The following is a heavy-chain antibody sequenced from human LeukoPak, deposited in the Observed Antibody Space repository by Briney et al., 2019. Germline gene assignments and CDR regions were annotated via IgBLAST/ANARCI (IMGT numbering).Heavy chain of an antibody. CDR3: ARGPNFGDYVDFLDS. CDR1: GFTFSSHW. CDR2: IKQGGSQK. V-gene: IGHV3-7*01. J-gene: IGHJ4*02. D-gene: IGHD4-17*01. Sequence: GGSLRLSCAASGFTFSSHWMTWVRLAPGKGLEWVANIKQGGSQKYYVDTVKGRFTISRDDAKSTLFLQMNNLRAEDSALYYCARGPNFGDYVDFLDSWGQGTLVTVSS.